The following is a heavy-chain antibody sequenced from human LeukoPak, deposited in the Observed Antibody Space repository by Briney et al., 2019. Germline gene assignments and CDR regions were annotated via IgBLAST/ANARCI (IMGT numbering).Heavy chain of an antibody. J-gene: IGHJ4*02. D-gene: IGHD3-22*01. Sequence: GGSLRLSCAASGFTFSSYDMHWVRQAPGKGLEWVSAIGTAGDTYYPGSVKGRFTISRENAKNSLYLQMNSLRAGDTAVYYCARGPSYYDSSGYLFDYWGQGTLVTVSS. CDR3: ARGPSYYDSSGYLFDY. V-gene: IGHV3-13*01. CDR1: GFTFSSYD. CDR2: IGTAGDT.